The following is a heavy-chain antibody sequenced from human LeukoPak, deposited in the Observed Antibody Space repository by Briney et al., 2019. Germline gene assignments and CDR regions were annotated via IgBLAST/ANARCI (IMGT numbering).Heavy chain of an antibody. V-gene: IGHV3-23*01. CDR3: ARHITMVRGVIKRPDWFFDL. D-gene: IGHD3-10*01. CDR2: ISGSGGST. Sequence: GRSLRLSCAASGFTFSSYAMSWARQAPGTGLEWVSGISGSGGSTYYADSVKGRFTISRDNSKNTLYLQMNSLRAEDTAVYYCARHITMVRGVIKRPDWFFDLWGRGTLVTVSS. CDR1: GFTFSSYA. J-gene: IGHJ2*01.